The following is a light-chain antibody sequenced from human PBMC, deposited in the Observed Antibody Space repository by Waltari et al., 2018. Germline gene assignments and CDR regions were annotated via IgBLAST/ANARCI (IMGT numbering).Light chain of an antibody. V-gene: IGKV3-15*01. Sequence: EIVMTQSPATLSVSPGERATLSCRASQSVSSNLAWYQQKPGQAPRLLMYGASTRATGIPARFSGSWSGTEFTLTISSLQSEDFAVYYCQQYKNWPPSPWTFGQGTKVEIK. CDR3: QQYKNWPPSPWT. CDR1: QSVSSN. J-gene: IGKJ1*01. CDR2: GAS.